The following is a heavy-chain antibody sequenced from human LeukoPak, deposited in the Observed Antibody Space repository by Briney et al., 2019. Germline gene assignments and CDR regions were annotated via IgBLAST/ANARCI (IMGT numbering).Heavy chain of an antibody. CDR1: GFTFSNYG. Sequence: PGGSLRLSCAASGFTFSNYGMHWVRQAPGKGLEWVSSISSSSSYIYYADSVKGRFTISRDNAKNSLYLQMNSLRAEDTAVYYCARAGGGAAAVDYWGQGTLVTVSS. D-gene: IGHD6-13*01. CDR3: ARAGGGAAAVDY. J-gene: IGHJ4*02. V-gene: IGHV3-21*01. CDR2: ISSSSSYI.